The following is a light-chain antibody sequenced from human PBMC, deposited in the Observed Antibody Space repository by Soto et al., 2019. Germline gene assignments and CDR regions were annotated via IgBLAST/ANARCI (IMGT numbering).Light chain of an antibody. Sequence: EIVLTQSPATLSLSPEERATLSCRASQRVSSYLACYQQKPGQAPRLLIYDASNRATGIPARFSGSGSGTDFTLTISSLEPEDFAVYYCQQRSNWPPGVTFGGGTKVEIK. CDR1: QRVSSY. J-gene: IGKJ4*01. V-gene: IGKV3-11*01. CDR3: QQRSNWPPGVT. CDR2: DAS.